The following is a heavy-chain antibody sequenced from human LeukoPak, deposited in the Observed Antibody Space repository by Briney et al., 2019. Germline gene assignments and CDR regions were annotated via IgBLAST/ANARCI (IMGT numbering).Heavy chain of an antibody. Sequence: AVKVSCKASGGTFSSYAISWVRQAPGQGLEWMGGIIPIFGTANYAQKFQGRVTITTDESTSTAYMELSSLGSEDTAVYYCASTTYYYDSSGYLLDYWGQGTLVTVSS. V-gene: IGHV1-69*05. CDR1: GGTFSSYA. J-gene: IGHJ4*02. CDR2: IIPIFGTA. CDR3: ASTTYYYDSSGYLLDY. D-gene: IGHD3-22*01.